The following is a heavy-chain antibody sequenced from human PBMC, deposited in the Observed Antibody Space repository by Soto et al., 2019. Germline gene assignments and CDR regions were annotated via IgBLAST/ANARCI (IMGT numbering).Heavy chain of an antibody. D-gene: IGHD2-2*01. Sequence: EVQLLESGGGLVQPGGSLRLSCAASGFTFSSYAMSWVRQAPGKGLEWVSAISGSGGSTYYADSVKGRFTISRDNSMNTLYLQMNSLRAEETAVYYCAKDLYCSSTSCYAGRYFDYWGQGTLVTVSS. CDR1: GFTFSSYA. CDR3: AKDLYCSSTSCYAGRYFDY. V-gene: IGHV3-23*01. J-gene: IGHJ4*02. CDR2: ISGSGGST.